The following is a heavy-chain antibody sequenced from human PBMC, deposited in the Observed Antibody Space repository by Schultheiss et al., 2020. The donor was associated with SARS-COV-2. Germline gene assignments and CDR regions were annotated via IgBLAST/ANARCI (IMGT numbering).Heavy chain of an antibody. CDR3: ARDPFGLTDAFDI. V-gene: IGHV4-4*08. CDR1: GGSISSYY. D-gene: IGHD3/OR15-3a*01. J-gene: IGHJ3*02. Sequence: SETLSLTCTVSGGSISSYYWSWIRQPAGKGLEWIGYIYYSGSTYYNPSLKSRVTISVDTSKNQFSLKLSSVTAADTAVYYCARDPFGLTDAFDIWGQGTMVTVSS. CDR2: IYYSGST.